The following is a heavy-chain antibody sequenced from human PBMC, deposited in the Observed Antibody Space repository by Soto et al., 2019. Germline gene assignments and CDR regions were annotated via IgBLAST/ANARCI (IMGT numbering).Heavy chain of an antibody. CDR1: GGSISSNNW. V-gene: IGHV4-4*02. CDR2: IHHSGST. D-gene: IGHD1-1*01. CDR3: VSHPLNWSDADS. J-gene: IGHJ4*02. Sequence: SETLSLTCAVSGGSISSNNWWNWVRQPPGKGLEWIGEIHHSGSTNYNPSLQSRITVSIDSSKNQFSLTMKSVTAADTGVYYCVSHPLNWSDADSWGQGVLVTVSS.